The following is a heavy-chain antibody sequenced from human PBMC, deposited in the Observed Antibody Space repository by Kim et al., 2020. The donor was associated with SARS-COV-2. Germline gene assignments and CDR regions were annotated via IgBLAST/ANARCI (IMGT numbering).Heavy chain of an antibody. V-gene: IGHV3-7*03. J-gene: IGHJ4*02. CDR1: GFIFNSYW. CDR2: IKQDGSEK. CDR3: AREWRY. D-gene: IGHD3-3*01. Sequence: GGSLRLSCAASGFIFNSYWMSWVRQAPGKGLEWVASIKQDGSEKYYVDSVKGRFTISRDNAKNSLYLQMNSLRGEDTGVYYCAREWRYWGQGTLVTVSS.